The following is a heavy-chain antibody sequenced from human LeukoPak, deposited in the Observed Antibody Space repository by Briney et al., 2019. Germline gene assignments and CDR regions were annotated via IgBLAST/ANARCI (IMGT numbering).Heavy chain of an antibody. V-gene: IGHV1-2*02. CDR2: INLNSGGT. D-gene: IGHD3-3*01. Sequence: ASVKVSCKASGYSFTGYYIHWVRQAPGQGLEWMGWINLNSGGTNYAQKFQGRVTMTRDTSISTAYMELSRLRSDDTAVYYCARVDASTIFRVVTPNWFDPWGQGTLVTVSS. CDR1: GYSFTGYY. CDR3: ARVDASTIFRVVTPNWFDP. J-gene: IGHJ5*02.